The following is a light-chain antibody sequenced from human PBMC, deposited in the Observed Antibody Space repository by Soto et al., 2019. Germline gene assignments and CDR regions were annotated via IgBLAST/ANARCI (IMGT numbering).Light chain of an antibody. Sequence: QSVLTQPPSVSGAPGQRVTISCTGSSSNIGANYDVHWYQHRPGTAPKLLIFGNNNRPSGVPDRFSGSKSGTSASLAITGLQAEDEGDYYCQSYDSTLSARYVFGTGPKVTVL. CDR3: QSYDSTLSARYV. J-gene: IGLJ1*01. CDR1: SSNIGANYD. V-gene: IGLV1-40*01. CDR2: GNN.